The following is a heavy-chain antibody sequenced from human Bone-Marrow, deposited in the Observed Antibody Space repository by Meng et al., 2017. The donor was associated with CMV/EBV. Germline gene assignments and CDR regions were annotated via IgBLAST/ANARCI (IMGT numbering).Heavy chain of an antibody. CDR3: ARDNAIFGVVIPLHYYYGMDG. Sequence: SETLSLTCTVSGGSISSYYWSWIRQPPGKGLEWIGYIYYSGSTNYNHSLKSRVTVSVDTSKNQFSLKLSSVTAADTAVYYCARDNAIFGVVIPLHYYYGMDGWGQGTTVTVSS. CDR2: IYYSGST. V-gene: IGHV4-59*12. D-gene: IGHD3-3*01. CDR1: GGSISSYY. J-gene: IGHJ6*02.